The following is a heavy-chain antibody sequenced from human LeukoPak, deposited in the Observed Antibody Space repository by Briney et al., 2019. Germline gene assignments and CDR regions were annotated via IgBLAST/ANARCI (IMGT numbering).Heavy chain of an antibody. CDR2: IWYDGSNK. CDR1: GFTFSSYG. D-gene: IGHD1-14*01. CDR3: ARLRNDAFDI. V-gene: IGHV3-33*01. J-gene: IGHJ3*02. Sequence: SGGSLRLSCAASGFTFSSYGMDWVRRAPGKGLEWVAVIWYDGSNKYYADSVKGRFTISRDNSKSTLYLQMNSLRAEDTAVYYCARLRNDAFDIWGQGTVVTVSS.